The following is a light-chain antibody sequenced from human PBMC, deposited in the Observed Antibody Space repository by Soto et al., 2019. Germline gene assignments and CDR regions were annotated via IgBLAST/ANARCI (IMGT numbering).Light chain of an antibody. Sequence: EIVLTQSPATLSLSPGERATLSCRASQSVSSYLAWYQQKPGQAPRLLIYDASNRATGIPARFSGSGSGTDFTLTISSLEPEDFAVYYCQQRKNGPPTFGQGTNVEIK. V-gene: IGKV3-11*01. J-gene: IGKJ1*01. CDR3: QQRKNGPPT. CDR2: DAS. CDR1: QSVSSY.